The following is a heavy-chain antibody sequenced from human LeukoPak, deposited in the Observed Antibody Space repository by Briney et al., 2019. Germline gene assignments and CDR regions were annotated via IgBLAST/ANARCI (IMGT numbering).Heavy chain of an antibody. CDR3: ARIDRYYFYLDV. CDR1: GDTFSYYV. Sequence: SVKVSCKASGDTFSYYVISWVRQAPGQGLEWMGGIMPIFGTAHYAQKFQGRLTITTDESTSTAYMELSSLISEDSAIYYCARIDRYYFYLDVWGKGTTVTVSS. V-gene: IGHV1-69*05. CDR2: IMPIFGTA. J-gene: IGHJ6*03.